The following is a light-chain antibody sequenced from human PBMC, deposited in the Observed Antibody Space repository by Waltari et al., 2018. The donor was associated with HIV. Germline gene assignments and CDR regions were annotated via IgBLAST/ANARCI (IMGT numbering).Light chain of an antibody. J-gene: IGKJ4*01. V-gene: IGKV4-1*01. Sequence: IVMTQSPDSLAVSLGERATINYKSSQSVLYSSNNKNYLAWYQQKQGQSPKLLIYWASTREFGVPDRFSGSGSGTDFTLTISSLQAEDVAVYYCQQYYSTPLTFGGGTKVEIK. CDR2: WAS. CDR1: QSVLYSSNNKNY. CDR3: QQYYSTPLT.